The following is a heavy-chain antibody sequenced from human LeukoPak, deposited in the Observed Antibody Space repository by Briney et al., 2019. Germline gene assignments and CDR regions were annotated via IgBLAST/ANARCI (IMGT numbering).Heavy chain of an antibody. Sequence: GGSLRLACAASGFTFNSYSMTWVRQAPGKGLEWGSTLSNTGAATFYADSVKGRFTISRDNSKSTLFLQMSSLRAEDTAVYYCARGDSVVTSHLDFWGQGTVVSVCS. CDR2: LSNTGAAT. CDR3: ARGDSVVTSHLDF. J-gene: IGHJ4*02. CDR1: GFTFNSYS. D-gene: IGHD2-15*01. V-gene: IGHV3-23*01.